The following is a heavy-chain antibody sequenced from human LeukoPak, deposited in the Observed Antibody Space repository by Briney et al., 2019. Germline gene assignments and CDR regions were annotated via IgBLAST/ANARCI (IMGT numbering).Heavy chain of an antibody. D-gene: IGHD3-9*01. V-gene: IGHV4-4*08. J-gene: IGHJ4*02. CDR3: ARLDWPREYYFDY. CDR1: GGSISSYY. Sequence: PSETLSLTCTVSGGSISSYYGRCIRQPPGETLEWIGYIHTHGSTNYNPSLKSRVTISVDASKNQFSLKLSSVTAADTAVDYCARLDWPREYYFDYWGQGTLVTVSS. CDR2: IHTHGST.